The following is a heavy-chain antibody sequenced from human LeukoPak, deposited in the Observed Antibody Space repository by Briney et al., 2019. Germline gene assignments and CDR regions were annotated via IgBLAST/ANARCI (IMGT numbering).Heavy chain of an antibody. CDR1: GGSFSGYY. V-gene: IGHV4-34*01. CDR3: ARGPARIAARPGPYFQH. J-gene: IGHJ1*01. Sequence: SETLSLTCAVYGGSFSGYYWSWLRQPPGKGLEWIGEINHSGSTNYNPSLKSRVTISVDTSKNQLSLKLSSVTAADTAVYYCARGPARIAARPGPYFQHWGQGTLVTVSS. D-gene: IGHD6-6*01. CDR2: INHSGST.